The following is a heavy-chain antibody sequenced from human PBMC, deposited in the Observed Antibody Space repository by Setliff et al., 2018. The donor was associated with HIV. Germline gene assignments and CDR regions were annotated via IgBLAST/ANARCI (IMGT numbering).Heavy chain of an antibody. J-gene: IGHJ4*02. CDR2: IYYRGTT. D-gene: IGHD2-2*01. CDR1: GGSISTGGYY. Sequence: SETLSLTCTVSGGSISTGGYYWSWIRQQPGKGLEWIGYIYYRGTTHYNPSLRSRATLSVDTSKNQFSLNLRSVTVADTAVYYCARTTIVAVPAANYYFDFWGQGDLGTVSS. V-gene: IGHV4-31*03. CDR3: ARTTIVAVPAANYYFDF.